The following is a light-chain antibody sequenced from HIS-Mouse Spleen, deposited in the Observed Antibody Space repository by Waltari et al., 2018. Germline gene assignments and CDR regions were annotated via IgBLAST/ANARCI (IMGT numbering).Light chain of an antibody. CDR2: EGS. CDR3: CSYAGSSTWV. V-gene: IGLV2-23*01. Sequence: QSALTQPASVSGSPGQSITISCPGTSRDVGCYNLVSWYQQHPGKAPKLMIYEGSKRPSGVSNRFSGSKSGNTASLTISGLQAEDEADYYCCSYAGSSTWVFGGGTKLTVL. J-gene: IGLJ3*02. CDR1: SRDVGCYNL.